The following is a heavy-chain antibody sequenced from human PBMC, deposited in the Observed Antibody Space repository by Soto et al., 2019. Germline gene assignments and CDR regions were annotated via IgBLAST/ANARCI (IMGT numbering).Heavy chain of an antibody. V-gene: IGHV1-18*01. Sequence: QVQLVQSGAEVKKPGASVKVSCKASGYTFTNYGISWVRQAPGQGLEWMGWINTYNGNTNHAQKLQGRVTMTTDTXXXTXXMELRSLRSDDTAVYYCARGVGSGTYYNQYNWFDPWGQGTLVTVSS. CDR1: GYTFTNYG. J-gene: IGHJ5*02. D-gene: IGHD3-10*01. CDR3: ARGVGSGTYYNQYNWFDP. CDR2: INTYNGNT.